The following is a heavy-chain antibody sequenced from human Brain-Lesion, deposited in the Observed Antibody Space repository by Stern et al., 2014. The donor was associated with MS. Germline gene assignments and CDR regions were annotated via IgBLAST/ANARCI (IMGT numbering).Heavy chain of an antibody. J-gene: IGHJ4*02. V-gene: IGHV3-30*03. D-gene: IGHD2-15*01. CDR3: ARELGYCSGGSCSGGFDY. Sequence: QVQLLQPGGGVVQPGRSLRLSCAASGFTFSNYGMHWVRQAPGKGLEWVAVISHDESHKYYADSVKGRFTISRDISKNTLYLQMNSLRAEDTAVYYCARELGYCSGGSCSGGFDYWGQGTLVTVSS. CDR1: GFTFSNYG. CDR2: ISHDESHK.